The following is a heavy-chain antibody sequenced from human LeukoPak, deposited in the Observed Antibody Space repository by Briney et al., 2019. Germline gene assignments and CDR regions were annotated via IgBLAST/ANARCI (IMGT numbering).Heavy chain of an antibody. Sequence: PSETLSLTCTVSGGSISSYYWSWIRQPPGKGLEWIGYIYYSGSTNYNPSLKSRVTISVDTSKNQFSLKLSSVTAADTAVYYCARGGNVLLWFGESGLDVWGQGTTVTVSS. V-gene: IGHV4-59*01. CDR1: GGSISSYY. D-gene: IGHD3-10*01. CDR2: IYYSGST. J-gene: IGHJ6*02. CDR3: ARGGNVLLWFGESGLDV.